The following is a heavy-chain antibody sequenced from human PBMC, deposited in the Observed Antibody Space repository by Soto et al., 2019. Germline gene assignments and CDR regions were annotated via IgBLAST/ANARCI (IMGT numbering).Heavy chain of an antibody. V-gene: IGHV1-2*02. CDR1: GYTFTSYY. D-gene: IGHD2-21*01. CDR2: INPNSGGT. CDR3: ARARDWAPPFDY. J-gene: IGHJ4*02. Sequence: ASLKVSCKASGYTFTSYYMHWVRQAPGQGLEWMGWINPNSGGTNYAQKFQGRVTMTRDTSISTAYMELSRLRSDDTAVYYCARARDWAPPFDYWGQGNLVTVSS.